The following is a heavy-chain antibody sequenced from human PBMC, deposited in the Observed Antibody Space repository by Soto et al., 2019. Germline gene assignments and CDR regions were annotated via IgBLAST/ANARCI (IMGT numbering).Heavy chain of an antibody. CDR1: GGTFSSYT. CDR3: ASRIVGATDFGF. J-gene: IGHJ4*01. D-gene: IGHD1-26*01. CDR2: IIPILGIA. V-gene: IGHV1-69*02. Sequence: QVQLVQSGAEVKKPGSSVKVSCKASGGTFSSYTISWVRQAPGQGLEWMGRIIPILGIANYAQKFQGRVTITADKSTSPAYMELSSLRSEDTAVYYCASRIVGATDFGFLGHGTLVTVAS.